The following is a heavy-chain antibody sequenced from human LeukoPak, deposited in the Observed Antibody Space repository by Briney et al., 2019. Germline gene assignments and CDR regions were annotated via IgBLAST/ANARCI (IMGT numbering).Heavy chain of an antibody. CDR2: ISAYNGNT. CDR3: ARCSGAYSNYYYYGMDV. J-gene: IGHJ6*02. V-gene: IGHV1-18*01. Sequence: VASVKVSCKASGYTFTSYGISWVRQAPGQGLEWMGWISAYNGNTNYAQKLQGRVTMTTDTSTSTACMELRSLRSDDTAVYYCARCSGAYSNYYYYGMDVWGQGTTVTVSS. CDR1: GYTFTSYG. D-gene: IGHD3-10*02.